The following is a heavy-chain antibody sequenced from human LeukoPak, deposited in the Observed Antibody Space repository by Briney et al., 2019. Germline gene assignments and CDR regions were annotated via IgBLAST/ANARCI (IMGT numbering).Heavy chain of an antibody. CDR1: SGSISTSNYY. V-gene: IGHV4-39*07. Sequence: SETLSLTCTVSSGSISTSNYYWGWVRQPPGKALEWIGNIFYSGSTYYSPSHKSRVTISLDTSRNQFSLKLNSVTAADTAVYYCARDRPATENWYLDLWGRGTLVTVSS. CDR2: IFYSGST. J-gene: IGHJ2*01. CDR3: ARDRPATENWYLDL. D-gene: IGHD1-26*01.